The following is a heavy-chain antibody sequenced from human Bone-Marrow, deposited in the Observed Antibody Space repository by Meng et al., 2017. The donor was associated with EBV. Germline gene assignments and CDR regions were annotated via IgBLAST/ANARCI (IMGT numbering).Heavy chain of an antibody. J-gene: IGHJ4*02. Sequence: QVQLQDSGPGLVKPSQALSLTCAVSDDSIHSGGYYWSWIRQPPGKGLEWIGYIYYSSSTYYTPSLKTRLTISLDTSKSQFSLKLYSVTAADTAMYYCARAGRGYGDFEYYFDYWGQGTLVTVSS. D-gene: IGHD4-17*01. CDR2: IYYSSST. CDR1: DDSIHSGGYY. CDR3: ARAGRGYGDFEYYFDY. V-gene: IGHV4-30-4*01.